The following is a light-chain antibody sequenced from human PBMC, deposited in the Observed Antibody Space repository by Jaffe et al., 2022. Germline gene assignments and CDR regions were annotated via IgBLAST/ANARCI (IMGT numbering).Light chain of an antibody. V-gene: IGLV4-60*03. CDR2: VERSGNY. J-gene: IGLJ1*01. CDR1: SGYSSYI. Sequence: QPVVTQSSSASASLGSSVKVTCTLSSGYSSYIIAWHQHQPGKAPRYLMKVERSGNYNKGSGVPDRFSGSSSGADRYLTISNLQSEDEADYYCETWASKSHVFGSGTKVTVL. CDR3: ETWASKSHV.